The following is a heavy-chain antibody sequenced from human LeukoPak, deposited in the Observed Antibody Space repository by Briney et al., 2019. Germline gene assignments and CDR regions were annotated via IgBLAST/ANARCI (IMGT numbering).Heavy chain of an antibody. CDR3: VRDGDDFNFDY. CDR2: VIRDGSFT. J-gene: IGHJ4*02. D-gene: IGHD5-24*01. CDR1: GFTFRSYW. V-gene: IGHV3-74*01. Sequence: GGFLRLSCAASGFTFRSYWMHWVRQAPGKGLEWVSRVIRDGSFTNYADSVKGRFTISRDNAKNTLYLQMSSLRAEDTAVYFCVRDGDDFNFDYWGQGSLVTVSS.